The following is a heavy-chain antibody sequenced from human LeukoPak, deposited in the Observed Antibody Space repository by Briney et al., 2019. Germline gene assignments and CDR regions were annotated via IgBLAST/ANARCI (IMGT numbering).Heavy chain of an antibody. CDR3: ARHFDYYDCYIDV. CDR1: GGSISSYY. J-gene: IGHJ6*03. V-gene: IGHV4-59*08. CDR2: IYYSGST. Sequence: SETLSLTCTVSGGSISSYYWSWIRQPPGKGLEWIGYIYYSGSTNYNPSLKSRVTISIDNSKNQFSLKLSSVTAADTAVYYCARHFDYYDCYIDVWGKGTTVTVSS.